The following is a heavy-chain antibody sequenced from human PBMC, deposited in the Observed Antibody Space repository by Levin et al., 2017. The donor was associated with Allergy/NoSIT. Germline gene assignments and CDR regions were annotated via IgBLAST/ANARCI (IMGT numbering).Heavy chain of an antibody. V-gene: IGHV3-66*01. CDR1: GFTVSSNY. D-gene: IGHD3/OR15-3a*01. CDR2: IYRDGDT. CDR3: ATAGPDFPADHDY. J-gene: IGHJ4*02. Sequence: GGSLRLSCAASGFTVSSNYMSWVRQAPGKAPECVSVIYRDGDTYYGDSVKGRFTISRDNSKNTLYLQMNSLRAEDTAVYYCATAGPDFPADHDYWGQGTLVTVSS.